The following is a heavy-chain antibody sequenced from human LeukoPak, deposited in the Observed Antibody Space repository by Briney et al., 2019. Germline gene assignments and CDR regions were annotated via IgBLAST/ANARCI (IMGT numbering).Heavy chain of an antibody. D-gene: IGHD6-19*01. CDR2: IYYSGST. J-gene: IGHJ1*01. CDR1: GGSLSSSSYY. Sequence: SETLSLTCTVSGGSLSSSSYYWGWIRQPPGKGREWIGGIYYSGSTYYNPSLKSRVTISVDTPKNQFSLKLSSVTAADTAVYYCARQGGGWGEYFHHWGQGTLVTVPS. CDR3: ARQGGGWGEYFHH. V-gene: IGHV4-39*01.